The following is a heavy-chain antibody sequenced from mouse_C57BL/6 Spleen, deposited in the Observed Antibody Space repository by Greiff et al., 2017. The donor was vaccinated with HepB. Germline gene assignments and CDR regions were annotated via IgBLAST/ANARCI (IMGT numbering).Heavy chain of an antibody. CDR2: ISDGGSYT. Sequence: EVKLQESGGGLVKPGGSLKLSCAASGFTFSSYAMSWVRQTPEKRLEWVATISDGGSYTYYPDNVKGRFTISRDNAKNNLYLQMSHLKSEDTAMYYCAREEDDGYLDYWGQGTTLTVSS. CDR1: GFTFSSYA. D-gene: IGHD2-3*01. J-gene: IGHJ2*01. CDR3: AREEDDGYLDY. V-gene: IGHV5-4*01.